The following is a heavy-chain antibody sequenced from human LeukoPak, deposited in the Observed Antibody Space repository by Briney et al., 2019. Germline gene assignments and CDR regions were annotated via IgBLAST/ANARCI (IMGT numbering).Heavy chain of an antibody. V-gene: IGHV1-2*02. J-gene: IGHJ6*03. Sequence: PGASVKVSCKASGYTFTGYYMHWVRQAPGQGLEWMGWINPNSGGTNYAQKFQGRVTMTRDTSISTAYMELSRLRSDDTAVYYCARGAGATLYYYYYYMDVWGKGTTVTVSS. CDR1: GYTFTGYY. CDR3: ARGAGATLYYYYYYMDV. CDR2: INPNSGGT. D-gene: IGHD1-26*01.